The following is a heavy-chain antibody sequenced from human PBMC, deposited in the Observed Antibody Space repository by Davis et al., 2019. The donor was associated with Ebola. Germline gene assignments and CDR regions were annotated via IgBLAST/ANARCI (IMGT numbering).Heavy chain of an antibody. CDR3: TRAKGKDSPGYGLDQ. Sequence: GESLNISCVASGFTFSRYVMHWVRQATGKGLEWVAGIGPAGDTNYPVSVKGRFTISIDDAKNSLYLQMNSLRVGDTARYYCTRAKGKDSPGYGLDQWGQGTLVTVSS. CDR2: IGPAGDT. D-gene: IGHD5-18*01. J-gene: IGHJ4*02. V-gene: IGHV3-13*01. CDR1: GFTFSRYV.